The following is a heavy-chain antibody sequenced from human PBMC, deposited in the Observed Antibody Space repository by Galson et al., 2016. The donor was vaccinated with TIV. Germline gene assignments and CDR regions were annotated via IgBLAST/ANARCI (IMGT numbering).Heavy chain of an antibody. CDR3: ARDGGDDYNPHLAI. D-gene: IGHD5-24*01. V-gene: IGHV3-23*01. CDR2: IGRSGADT. CDR1: GFTFSAYV. Sequence: SLRLSCAASGFTFSAYVMNWARQAPGKGLEWVARIGRSGADTYYAGSVKGRFTISRDNSRDTLYLQMNSLRADDTAIYYCARDGGDDYNPHLAIWGQGTLVTFSS. J-gene: IGHJ4*02.